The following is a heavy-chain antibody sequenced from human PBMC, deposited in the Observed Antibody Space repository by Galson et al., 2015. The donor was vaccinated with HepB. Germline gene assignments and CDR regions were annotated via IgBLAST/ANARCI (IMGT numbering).Heavy chain of an antibody. V-gene: IGHV3-23*01. CDR2: ISGSGGST. Sequence: SLRLSCAASGFTFSSDAMSWVRQAPGKGLEWVSAISGSGGSTYYADSVKGRFTISRDNSKNTLYLQMNSLRAEDTAVYYCAKAWELLGGPFDYWGQGTLVTVSS. D-gene: IGHD1-26*01. CDR3: AKAWELLGGPFDY. CDR1: GFTFSSDA. J-gene: IGHJ4*02.